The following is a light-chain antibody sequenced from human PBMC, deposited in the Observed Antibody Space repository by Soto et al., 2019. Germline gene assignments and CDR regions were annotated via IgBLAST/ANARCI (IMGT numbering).Light chain of an antibody. V-gene: IGLV2-11*01. CDR3: CSYAGNNVI. CDR1: SSDVGSYNY. Sequence: QSVLTQPRSVSGSPGQSVTISCTGTSSDVGSYNYVSWYQQHPGKAPKLMIYDVSKRPSGVPDRFSGSKSGNTASLTISGLQAEDETDYYCCSYAGNNVIFGGGTKLTVL. J-gene: IGLJ2*01. CDR2: DVS.